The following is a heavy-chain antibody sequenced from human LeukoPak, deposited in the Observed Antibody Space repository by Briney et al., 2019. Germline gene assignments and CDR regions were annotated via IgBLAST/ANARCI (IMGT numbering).Heavy chain of an antibody. V-gene: IGHV3-20*04. CDR2: INWNGGST. CDR3: ARGYDILTGCYDLGFDY. J-gene: IGHJ4*02. Sequence: GGSLRLSCAASGFTFDDYGMSWVRQAPGKGLEWVSGINWNGGSTGYADSVKGRFTISRDNAKNSLYLQMNSLRAEDTALYYCARGYDILTGCYDLGFDYWGQGTLVTVSS. CDR1: GFTFDDYG. D-gene: IGHD3-9*01.